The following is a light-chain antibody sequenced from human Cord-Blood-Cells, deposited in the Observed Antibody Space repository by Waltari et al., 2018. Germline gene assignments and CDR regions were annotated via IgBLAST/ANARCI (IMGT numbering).Light chain of an antibody. J-gene: IGKJ2*01. Sequence: EIVLTQSPATLSLSPGERATLPCRASQRVSSYLAWYQQKPGQAPRLLIYDASNRATGIPARFSGSGSGTDFTLTISSLEPEDFAFYYCQQRSNWPHTFGQGTKLEIK. CDR1: QRVSSY. CDR2: DAS. CDR3: QQRSNWPHT. V-gene: IGKV3-11*01.